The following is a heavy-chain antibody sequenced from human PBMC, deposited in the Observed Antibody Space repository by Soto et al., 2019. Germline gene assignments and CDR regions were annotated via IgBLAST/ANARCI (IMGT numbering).Heavy chain of an antibody. D-gene: IGHD6-13*01. J-gene: IGHJ4*02. Sequence: EASVKVSCKASGGTFNNNAISWVRQAPGQGLEWMGWINPNSGGTNYAQKFQGRVTMTRDTSISTAYMELSRLRSDDTAVYYCARGLKSHSSSWPYWGQGTLVTVSS. V-gene: IGHV1-2*02. CDR2: INPNSGGT. CDR1: GGTFNNNA. CDR3: ARGLKSHSSSWPY.